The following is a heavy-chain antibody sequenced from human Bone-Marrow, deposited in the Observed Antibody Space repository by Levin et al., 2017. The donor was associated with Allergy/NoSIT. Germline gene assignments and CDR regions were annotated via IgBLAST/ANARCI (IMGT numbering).Heavy chain of an antibody. J-gene: IGHJ5*02. Sequence: SETLSLTCTVSGGSISSGDYYWSWIRQPPGKGLEWIGYIYYSGSAYYNPSLKSRIKISVDTSKNQFSLKLSSVSAADTAMYFCARIRKTYYYDSSGPTPGWFDPWGQGTLVTVSS. CDR3: ARIRKTYYYDSSGPTPGWFDP. V-gene: IGHV4-30-4*01. CDR1: GGSISSGDYY. CDR2: IYYSGSA. D-gene: IGHD3-22*01.